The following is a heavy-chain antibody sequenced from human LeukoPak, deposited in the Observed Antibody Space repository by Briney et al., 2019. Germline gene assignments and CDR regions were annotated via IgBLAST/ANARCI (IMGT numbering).Heavy chain of an antibody. J-gene: IGHJ4*02. CDR2: INHSGST. CDR3: ARAPEAGITIVRGAIEFCDY. CDR1: GGSFSGYY. D-gene: IGHD3-10*01. V-gene: IGHV4-34*01. Sequence: SETLSLTCAFYGGSFSGYYWSWIRQPPGKGLEWIGEINHSGSTNYNPSLKSRVTISVDTSKNQFSLKLSSVTAADTAVYYSARAPEAGITIVRGAIEFCDYWGQGTLVTVSS.